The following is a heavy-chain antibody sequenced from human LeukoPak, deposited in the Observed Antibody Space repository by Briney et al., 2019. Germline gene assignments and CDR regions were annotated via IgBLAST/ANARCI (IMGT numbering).Heavy chain of an antibody. CDR2: ISIVTGNI. CDR1: GFAFFGTS. J-gene: IGHJ6*03. CDR3: ATTGNYYDMDV. V-gene: IGHV3-48*04. Sequence: GGSLRLSCAASGFAFFGTSIHWVRQAPGKGLEWVSYISIVTGNIYYADSVKGRFTISRDNAKKSLYLQMSSRRAEDTGLYFCATTGNYYDMDVWGKGTTVTVSS. D-gene: IGHD1-1*01.